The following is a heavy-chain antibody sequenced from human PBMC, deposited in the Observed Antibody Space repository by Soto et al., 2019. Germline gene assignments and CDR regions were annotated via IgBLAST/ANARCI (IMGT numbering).Heavy chain of an antibody. Sequence: SETLSLTCTVSGGSVSSGSDYWSWIRQPPGKGLEWIGYIYYSGSTNYNPSLKSRVTISVDTSKNQFSLKLSSVTAADTAVYYCARDKGARCYPFYYSCSMDFWCQGTTVT. D-gene: IGHD6-6*01. CDR2: IYYSGST. V-gene: IGHV4-61*01. CDR3: ARDKGARCYPFYYSCSMDF. J-gene: IGHJ6*02. CDR1: GGSVSSGSDY.